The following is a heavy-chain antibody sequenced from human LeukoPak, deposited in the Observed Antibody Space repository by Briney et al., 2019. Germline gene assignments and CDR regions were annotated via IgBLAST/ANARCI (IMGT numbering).Heavy chain of an antibody. V-gene: IGHV3-48*03. CDR1: GFTFSSYE. CDR3: ARDYGGSSPFDY. CDR2: ISSSGSTI. Sequence: PAGGSLRLSCAASGFTFSSYEMHWVRQAPGKGLEWVSYISSSGSTIYYADSVKGRFTISRDNAKNSLYLQMNSLRAEDTAVYYCARDYGGSSPFDYWSQGTLVTVSS. J-gene: IGHJ4*02. D-gene: IGHD4-23*01.